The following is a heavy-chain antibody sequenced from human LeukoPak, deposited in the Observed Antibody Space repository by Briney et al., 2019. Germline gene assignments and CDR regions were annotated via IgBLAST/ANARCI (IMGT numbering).Heavy chain of an antibody. CDR1: GFTFSTYT. D-gene: IGHD3-10*01. CDR3: AKDRIYADGLWDFDY. CDR2: ILVNGGT. J-gene: IGHJ4*02. V-gene: IGHV3-23*01. Sequence: GGSLRLSCAASGFTFSTYTMSWVRQAPGEGLRWVSGILVNGGTYYADSVKGRFTISRDNSKNTLYLQMNSLRADDTAVYYCAKDRIYADGLWDFDYWGQGTLVTVSS.